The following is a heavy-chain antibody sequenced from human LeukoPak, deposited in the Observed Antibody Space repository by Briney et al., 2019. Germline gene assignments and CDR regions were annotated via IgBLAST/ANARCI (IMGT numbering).Heavy chain of an antibody. V-gene: IGHV1-2*02. Sequence: ASVKVSCKASGYTFTGYYMHWVRQAPGQGLEWMGWINPNSGDTNYAQKFQGRVTMTRDTSISTAYMELSRLRSDDTAVYYCARVAPGRYYGMDVWGQGTTVTVSS. CDR2: INPNSGDT. CDR3: ARVAPGRYYGMDV. CDR1: GYTFTGYY. D-gene: IGHD2-21*01. J-gene: IGHJ6*02.